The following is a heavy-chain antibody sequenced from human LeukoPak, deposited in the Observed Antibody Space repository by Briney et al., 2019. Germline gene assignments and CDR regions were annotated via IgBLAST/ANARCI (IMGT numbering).Heavy chain of an antibody. Sequence: GGSLRLSCAASGFTFSSYSMNWVRQAPGKGLEWVSSISSSSYIYYADSVKGRFTISRDNAKNSLYLQMNSLRAEDTAVYYCARDRAAAGIFDYWGRGTLVTVSS. CDR3: ARDRAAAGIFDY. V-gene: IGHV3-21*01. J-gene: IGHJ4*02. CDR2: ISSSSYI. D-gene: IGHD6-13*01. CDR1: GFTFSSYS.